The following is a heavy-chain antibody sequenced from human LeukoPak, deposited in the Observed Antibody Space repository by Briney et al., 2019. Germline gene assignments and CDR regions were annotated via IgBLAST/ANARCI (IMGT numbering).Heavy chain of an antibody. CDR2: VTGSGTST. V-gene: IGHV3-23*01. Sequence: GGSLRLSCAASGFTFSYYGMNWVRQAPGKGLEWVSGVTGSGTSTYYADSVRGRFTISRDNSKNTLYLQMNSLRAEDTAVYYCARQPFHGVAGQPIDYWGQGTLVTVSS. J-gene: IGHJ4*02. CDR3: ARQPFHGVAGQPIDY. CDR1: GFTFSYYG. D-gene: IGHD6-19*01.